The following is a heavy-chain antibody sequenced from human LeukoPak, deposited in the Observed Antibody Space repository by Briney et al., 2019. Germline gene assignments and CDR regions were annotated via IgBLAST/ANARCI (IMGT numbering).Heavy chain of an antibody. Sequence: GGSLTLSCAASGFTFRHYALNWLRQAPGKGLEWVSAISGSGGTTYHADSVKGRFTITRDNSKNTQYLQMTSLSAGDTAVYYCSKGVNTATTAGAYWGQGTLVTVSS. D-gene: IGHD6-19*01. CDR1: GFTFRHYA. J-gene: IGHJ4*02. CDR2: ISGSGGTT. V-gene: IGHV3-23*01. CDR3: SKGVNTATTAGAY.